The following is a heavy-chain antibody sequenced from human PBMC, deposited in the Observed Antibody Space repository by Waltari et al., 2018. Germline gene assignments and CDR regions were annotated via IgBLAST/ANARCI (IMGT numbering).Heavy chain of an antibody. CDR3: ARIIGYCSSTSCYGG. CDR2: IHFSGST. V-gene: IGHV4-39*01. D-gene: IGHD2-2*01. Sequence: QLQLQESGPGLVKPSETLSLTCTVSGGSISSSIYYWGWIRHPPGKGLEGIGSIHFSGSTYYNPSLKSRVTISVDTSKNQFSLRLSSVTAADTAVYYCARIIGYCSSTSCYGGWGQGTLVTVSS. J-gene: IGHJ4*02. CDR1: GGSISSSIYY.